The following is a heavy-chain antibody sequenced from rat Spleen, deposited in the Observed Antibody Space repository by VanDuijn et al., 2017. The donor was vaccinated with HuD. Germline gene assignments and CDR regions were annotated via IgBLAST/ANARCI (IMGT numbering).Heavy chain of an antibody. V-gene: IGHV5S13*01. J-gene: IGHJ1*01. CDR1: GFTYSNYV. Sequence: EVQLVESGGGLVQPGRSLKLSCAASGFTYSNYVMAWVSQAPTKGLEWVASISTGGGNTYYRDSVKGRFTISRDNAKNTLYLQMDSLRSEDTATYYCARHPRVSWYFDFWGPGTMVTVSS. D-gene: IGHD1-4*01. CDR2: ISTGGGNT. CDR3: ARHPRVSWYFDF.